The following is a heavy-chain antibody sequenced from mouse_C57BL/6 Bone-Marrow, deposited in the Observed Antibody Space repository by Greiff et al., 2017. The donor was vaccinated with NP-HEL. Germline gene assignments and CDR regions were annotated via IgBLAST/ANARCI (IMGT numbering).Heavy chain of an antibody. J-gene: IGHJ4*01. CDR2: ISNGGGST. V-gene: IGHV5-12*01. CDR1: GFTFSDYY. D-gene: IGHD2-3*01. CDR3: ARREMVTLYYYAMDY. Sequence: EVHLVESGGGLVQPGGSLKLSCAASGFTFSDYYMYWVRQTPEKRLEWVAYISNGGGSTYYPDTVKGRFTISRDNAKNTLYLQMSRLKSEDTAMYYCARREMVTLYYYAMDYWGQGTSVTVSS.